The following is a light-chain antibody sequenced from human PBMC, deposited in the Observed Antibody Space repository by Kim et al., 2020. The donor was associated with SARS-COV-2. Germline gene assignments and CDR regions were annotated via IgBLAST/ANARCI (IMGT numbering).Light chain of an antibody. CDR1: QTVKSNY. CDR3: QQYGDSFGT. J-gene: IGKJ1*01. Sequence: EIVLTQSPGTLSLSAGERVTLSCRASQTVKSNYLAWYQHKPGQAPRLLVYGASFRATGIPDRFAGSGSGTDFTLTISRLEPEDFAVYYCQQYGDSFGTFGQGTKVEIK. CDR2: GAS. V-gene: IGKV3-20*01.